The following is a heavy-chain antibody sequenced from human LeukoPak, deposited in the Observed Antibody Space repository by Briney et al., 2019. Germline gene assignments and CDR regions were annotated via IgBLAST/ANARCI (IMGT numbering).Heavy chain of an antibody. CDR2: IYYSGGT. CDR1: GGSISSGNYY. CDR3: ARQDEDNWFDP. Sequence: SETLSLTCTVSGGSISSGNYYWSWIRQHPGKGLEWIGYIYYSGGTYYNPSLKSRVTISVDTSKNQFSLKLSSVTAADTAVYYCARQDEDNWFDPWGQGTLVTVSS. J-gene: IGHJ5*02. D-gene: IGHD2-15*01. V-gene: IGHV4-31*03.